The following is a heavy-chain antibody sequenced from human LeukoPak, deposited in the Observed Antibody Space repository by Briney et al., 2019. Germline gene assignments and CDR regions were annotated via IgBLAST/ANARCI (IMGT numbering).Heavy chain of an antibody. CDR2: IYYSGST. Sequence: SETLSLTCTVSGGSISSYYWSWIRQPPGKGLEWIGYIYYSGSTNYNPSLKSRVTISVDTSKNQFSPKLSSVTAADTAVYYCARYLNYDFWSGYFVDAFDIWGQGTMVTVSS. J-gene: IGHJ3*02. V-gene: IGHV4-59*01. CDR3: ARYLNYDFWSGYFVDAFDI. CDR1: GGSISSYY. D-gene: IGHD3-3*01.